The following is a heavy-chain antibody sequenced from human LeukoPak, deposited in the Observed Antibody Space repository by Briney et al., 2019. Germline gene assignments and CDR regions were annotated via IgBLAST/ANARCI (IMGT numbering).Heavy chain of an antibody. D-gene: IGHD3-22*01. CDR2: ISGYNGNT. CDR1: GYTFTSYG. Sequence: ASVKVSCTASGYTFTSYGISWVRQAPGQALEWMGWISGYNGNTNYAQKLQGRVTMTTDTSTSTAYMELRSLRSDDTAVYYCARDFHSSGYYHYFHYWGQGTLVTVSS. CDR3: ARDFHSSGYYHYFHY. J-gene: IGHJ4*02. V-gene: IGHV1-18*01.